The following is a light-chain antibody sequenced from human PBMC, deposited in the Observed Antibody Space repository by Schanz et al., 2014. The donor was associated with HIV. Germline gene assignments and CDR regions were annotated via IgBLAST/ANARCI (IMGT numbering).Light chain of an antibody. Sequence: TQSPATLSVSPGERATLSCRASQSVSSYLAWYQQKPGQAPRLLIYGTSSRATGIPARFSGSGSGTDFTLTISSLEPEDFAVYYCQQRTSWPLTFGGGTRVEIK. CDR1: QSVSSY. J-gene: IGKJ4*01. V-gene: IGKV3-11*01. CDR3: QQRTSWPLT. CDR2: GTS.